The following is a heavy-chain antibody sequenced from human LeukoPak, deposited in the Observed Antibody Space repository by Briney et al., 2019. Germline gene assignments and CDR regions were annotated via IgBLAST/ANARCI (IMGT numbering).Heavy chain of an antibody. J-gene: IGHJ4*02. Sequence: SETLSLTCGVYGGSFSGYYWSWIRQPPGKGLEWIGEINHRENTNYNPSLKRRVIISVDTSKNQFSLKLSSVIAADTAVYYCARRTWFGRRDIDYWGQGTLVTVSS. CDR2: INHRENT. CDR3: ARRTWFGRRDIDY. CDR1: GGSFSGYY. D-gene: IGHD3-10*01. V-gene: IGHV4-34*01.